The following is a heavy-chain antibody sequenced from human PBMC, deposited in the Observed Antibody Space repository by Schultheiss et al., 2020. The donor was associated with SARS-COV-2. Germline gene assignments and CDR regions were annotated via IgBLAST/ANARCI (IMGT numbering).Heavy chain of an antibody. D-gene: IGHD5-18*01. Sequence: GGSLRLSCAASGFTFSSYWMHWVRQAPGKGLVWVSRINSDGSSTSYADSVKGRFTISRDNSKNTLYLQMNSLRAEDTAVYYCARGNTGYSYGHGRWYFDLWGRGTLVTVSS. J-gene: IGHJ2*01. CDR1: GFTFSSYW. CDR2: INSDGSST. V-gene: IGHV3-74*01. CDR3: ARGNTGYSYGHGRWYFDL.